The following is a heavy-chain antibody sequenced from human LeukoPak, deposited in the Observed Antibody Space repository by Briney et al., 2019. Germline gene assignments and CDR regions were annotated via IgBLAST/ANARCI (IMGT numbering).Heavy chain of an antibody. Sequence: GGSLRFSCAASGFTFSSYWMHWVRQAPGKGLVWVSRINTDGSSTSYADSVKGRFTISRDNAKNTLYLQMNSLRAEDTAVYYCARDIVAAAGTWVDAFDIWGQGTMVTVSS. CDR1: GFTFSSYW. CDR2: INTDGSST. D-gene: IGHD6-13*01. V-gene: IGHV3-74*01. J-gene: IGHJ3*02. CDR3: ARDIVAAAGTWVDAFDI.